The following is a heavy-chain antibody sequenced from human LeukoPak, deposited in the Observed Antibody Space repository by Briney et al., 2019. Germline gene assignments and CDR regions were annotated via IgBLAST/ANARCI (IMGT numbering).Heavy chain of an antibody. V-gene: IGHV3-33*01. CDR2: IWYDGSNK. J-gene: IGHJ4*02. D-gene: IGHD1-26*01. CDR3: ARDWMGTTRLAGDY. Sequence: PGRSLRLSCAASGFTFSSYGMHWVRQAPGKGLEWVAVIWYDGSNKYYADSVKGRFTISRDNSKNTLYLQMNSLRAEDTAVYYCARDWMGTTRLAGDYWGQGTLVTVSS. CDR1: GFTFSSYG.